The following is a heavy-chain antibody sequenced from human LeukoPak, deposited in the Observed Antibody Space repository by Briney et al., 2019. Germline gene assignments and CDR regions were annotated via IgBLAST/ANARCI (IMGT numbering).Heavy chain of an antibody. CDR2: IWSDGSNE. CDR3: ARQMSVFGGGDWLDP. Sequence: GGSLRLSCAASGFTFSNDDMHWVRQAPGKGLEWVAVIWSDGSNEYSTDSLKGRFTISRDNSKNTLYLQMNSLRAEDTAVYYCARQMSVFGGGDWLDPWGQGTLVTVSS. CDR1: GFTFSNDD. D-gene: IGHD3-3*01. V-gene: IGHV3-33*01. J-gene: IGHJ5*02.